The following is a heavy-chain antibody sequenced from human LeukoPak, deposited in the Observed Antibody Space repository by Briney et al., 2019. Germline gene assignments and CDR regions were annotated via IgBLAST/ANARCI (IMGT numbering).Heavy chain of an antibody. CDR3: ARDRMPTGVYFDY. Sequence: ASVKVSCKSSGYTFTTDGITWVRQAPGQGLEWMGWISTYNGNTNYAQKLQGRVTMTTDTSTSTAYMELRSLRSDDTAMYYCARDRMPTGVYFDYSGQGNLVTVSS. J-gene: IGHJ4*02. V-gene: IGHV1-18*01. CDR2: ISTYNGNT. D-gene: IGHD4-23*01. CDR1: GYTFTTDG.